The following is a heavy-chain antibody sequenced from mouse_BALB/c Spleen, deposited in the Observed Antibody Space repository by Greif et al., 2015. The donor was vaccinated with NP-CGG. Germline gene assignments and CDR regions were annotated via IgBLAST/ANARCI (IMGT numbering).Heavy chain of an antibody. J-gene: IGHJ2*01. CDR2: IYPGSGST. V-gene: IGHV1S22*01. CDR1: GYTFTSYW. Sequence: LKQSGSELVRPGASVKLSCKASGYTFTSYWMHWVKQRPGQGLEWIGNIYPGSGSTNYDEKFKSKATLTVDTSSSTAYMQLSSLTSEDSAVYYCTRWPPFDYWGQGTTLTVSS. CDR3: TRWPPFDY.